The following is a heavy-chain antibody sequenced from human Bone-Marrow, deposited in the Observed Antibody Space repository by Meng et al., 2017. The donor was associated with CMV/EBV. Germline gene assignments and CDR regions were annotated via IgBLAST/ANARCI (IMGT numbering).Heavy chain of an antibody. CDR3: AGDIVVVPAAAGAFDI. V-gene: IGHV4-39*01. J-gene: IGHJ3*02. CDR2: IYYSGST. Sequence: SETLSLTCTVSGGSISSSSYYWGWIRQPPGKGLEWIGSIYYSGSTYYNPSLTSRVTISVDTSKNQFSLKLSSVTAADTAVYYCAGDIVVVPAAAGAFDIWGQGTMVTVSS. D-gene: IGHD2-2*01. CDR1: GGSISSSSYY.